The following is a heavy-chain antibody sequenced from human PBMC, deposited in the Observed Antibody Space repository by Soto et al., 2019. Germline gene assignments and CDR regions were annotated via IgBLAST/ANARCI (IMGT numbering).Heavy chain of an antibody. D-gene: IGHD6-13*01. V-gene: IGHV1-46*03. CDR3: ARDSGSNWAWLEY. J-gene: IGHJ4*02. CDR1: GYTFIDYN. CDR2: INPDGGST. Sequence: QVQLVQSGAGVKKPGASVKVSCKASGYTFIDYNMHWVRQAPGQGLEWMGLINPDGGSTTYAQKFQGRVTMTRDTSTSTVYMELSSLRSQDAAIYYCARDSGSNWAWLEYWGQGTLVTVSS.